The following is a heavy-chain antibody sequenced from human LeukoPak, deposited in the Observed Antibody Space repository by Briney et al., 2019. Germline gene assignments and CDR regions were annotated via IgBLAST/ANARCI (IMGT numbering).Heavy chain of an antibody. J-gene: IGHJ2*01. V-gene: IGHV3-7*01. CDR2: IKHDGSEE. CDR1: GITFSSFW. Sequence: PGGSLRLSCAASGITFSSFWMSWFRQAPGKGLEWVADIKHDGSEEHYVASVKGRFTISRDNAKLYLQMNSLRAEDTAVYYCAGGQGWHFDLWGRGTLITVSS. CDR3: AGGQGWHFDL. D-gene: IGHD2-15*01.